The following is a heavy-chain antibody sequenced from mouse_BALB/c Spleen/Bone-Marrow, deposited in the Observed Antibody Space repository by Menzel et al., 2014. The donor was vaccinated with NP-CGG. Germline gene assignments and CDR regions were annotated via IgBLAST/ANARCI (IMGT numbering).Heavy chain of an antibody. CDR2: INVNGDTT. D-gene: IGHD2-4*01. Sequence: DVMLVESGGGLVQPGGSLKLSCAASGFTFSNYGMSWVRQTPDKRLEMIATINVNGDTTYHPDSVKGRFTISRDNVKNALYLQMSSLKPEDTAMYYCARGYDYSSWFAYWGQGTLVAVSA. V-gene: IGHV5-6-3*01. CDR1: GFTFSNYG. CDR3: ARGYDYSSWFAY. J-gene: IGHJ3*01.